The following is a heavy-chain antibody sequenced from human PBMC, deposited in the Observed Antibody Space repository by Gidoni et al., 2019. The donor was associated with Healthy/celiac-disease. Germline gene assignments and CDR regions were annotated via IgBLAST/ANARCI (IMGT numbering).Heavy chain of an antibody. J-gene: IGHJ4*02. CDR2: ISGSGGST. CDR3: AKSKSHYTASHDY. D-gene: IGHD2-2*02. Sequence: EVQLLESGGGLVQPGGSLRLSGAASGFTFSSYAMSWVRQAPGKGLEWVSAISGSGGSTYYADSVKGRFTISRDNSKNTLYLQMNSLRAEDTAVYYCAKSKSHYTASHDYWGQGTLVTVSS. V-gene: IGHV3-23*01. CDR1: GFTFSSYA.